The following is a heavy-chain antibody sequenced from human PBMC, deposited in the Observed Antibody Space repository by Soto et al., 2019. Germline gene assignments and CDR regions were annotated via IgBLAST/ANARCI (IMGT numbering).Heavy chain of an antibody. CDR3: TTGPQGLGGGY. J-gene: IGHJ4*02. D-gene: IGHD6-19*01. CDR1: GFTFSNAW. V-gene: IGHV3-15*01. CDR2: IKSKTDGGTT. Sequence: PGGSLRLSCAASGFTFSNAWMSWVRQAPGKGLEWVGRIKSKTDGGTTDYAAPVKGRFTISRDDSKSTLYLQMNSLKTEDTAVYYCTTGPQGLGGGYWGQGTLVTVSS.